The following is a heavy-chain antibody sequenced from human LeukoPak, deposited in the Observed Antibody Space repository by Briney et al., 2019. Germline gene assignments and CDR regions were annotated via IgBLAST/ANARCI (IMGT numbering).Heavy chain of an antibody. CDR3: AREILTGYAFDI. J-gene: IGHJ3*02. Sequence: AGRFLRLSCAAPGFTFSTYAMHWVRQAPGKGLEWVAFISYDGTNKYCADSVKGRFTISRDNSKNTLYLQMNSLRAEDTALYYCAREILTGYAFDIWGQGTMVTVSS. D-gene: IGHD7-27*01. CDR2: ISYDGTNK. V-gene: IGHV3-30-3*01. CDR1: GFTFSTYA.